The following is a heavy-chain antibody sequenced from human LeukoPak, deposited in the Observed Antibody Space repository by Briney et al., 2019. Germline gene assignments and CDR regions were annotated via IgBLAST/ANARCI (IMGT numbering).Heavy chain of an antibody. J-gene: IGHJ4*02. D-gene: IGHD3-10*01. CDR1: GYTFASYG. CDR2: TSAYNGNT. V-gene: IGHV1-18*01. CDR3: ARQVDSTMALPDY. Sequence: ASVKVSCKASGYTFASYGVTWVRQAPGQGLEWMGWTSAYNGNTNYAQKLQGRVTMTTDTSTSTAYMELRSLRSDDTAVYYCARQVDSTMALPDYWGQGTLVTVSS.